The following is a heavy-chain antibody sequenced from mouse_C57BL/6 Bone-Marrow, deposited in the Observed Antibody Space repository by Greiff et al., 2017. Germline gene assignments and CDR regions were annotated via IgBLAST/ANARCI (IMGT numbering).Heavy chain of an antibody. D-gene: IGHD1-1*01. CDR3: AKGTTVVAPYYYAGDY. J-gene: IGHJ4*01. Sequence: ESGPGLVKPSQSLSLTCSVTGYSITSGYYWNWIRQFPGNKLEWMRYISYDGSTNYNPSLKNRISITRDTSKNQFFLKLNSVTTEDTATYYSAKGTTVVAPYYYAGDYWGQGTSVTVSS. CDR1: GYSITSGYY. CDR2: ISYDGST. V-gene: IGHV3-6*01.